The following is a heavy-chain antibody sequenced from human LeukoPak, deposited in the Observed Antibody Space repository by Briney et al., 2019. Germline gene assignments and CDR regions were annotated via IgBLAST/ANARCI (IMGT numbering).Heavy chain of an antibody. V-gene: IGHV3-30*02. D-gene: IGHD3-10*01. CDR1: GFSFSNHC. J-gene: IGHJ6*02. CDR2: IWYGGTKT. Sequence: GGSLKLSCATSGFSFSNHCLDRVPQAPGKGPEWVAVIWYGGTKTYYADSVKGRFTISRDNSKHTLYLQMNSLRAEDTAVYYCAKDRGSGSYSVYDGMDVWGQGTTVIVSS. CDR3: AKDRGSGSYSVYDGMDV.